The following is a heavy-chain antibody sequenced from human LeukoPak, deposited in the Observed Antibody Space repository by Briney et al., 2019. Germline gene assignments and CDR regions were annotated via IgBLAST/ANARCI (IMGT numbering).Heavy chain of an antibody. D-gene: IGHD3-22*01. CDR3: AKDAREVIVVVITIGYYFDY. J-gene: IGHJ4*02. CDR2: INSDGSST. V-gene: IGHV3-74*01. CDR1: GFIVSSYW. Sequence: PGGSLRLSCAASGFIVSSYWMHWVRQAPGKGLVWVSRINSDGSSTHYADSVKGRFTISRDNSKNTLYLQMNSLRAEDTAVYYCAKDAREVIVVVITIGYYFDYWGQGTLVTVSS.